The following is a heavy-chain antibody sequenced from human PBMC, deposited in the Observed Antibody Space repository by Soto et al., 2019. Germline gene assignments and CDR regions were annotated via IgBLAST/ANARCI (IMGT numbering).Heavy chain of an antibody. J-gene: IGHJ4*02. V-gene: IGHV3-23*01. CDR1: GFTFSSYA. Sequence: EGSLRLSCAASGFTFSSYAMSWVRQAPGKGLEWVSAISGSGGSTYYADSVKGRFTISRDNSKNTLYLQMNSLRAEDTAVYYCAKGNGGNPWAPTLFDYWGQGTLVTVSS. CDR2: ISGSGGST. D-gene: IGHD2-15*01. CDR3: AKGNGGNPWAPTLFDY.